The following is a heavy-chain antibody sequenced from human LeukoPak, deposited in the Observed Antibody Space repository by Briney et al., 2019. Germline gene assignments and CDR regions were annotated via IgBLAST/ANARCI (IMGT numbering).Heavy chain of an antibody. D-gene: IGHD3-10*01. CDR1: GYTFTSYG. J-gene: IGHJ4*02. V-gene: IGHV1-18*01. CDR2: ISAYNGNT. Sequence: GASVKVSCKASGYTFTSYGISWVRQAPGQGLEWMGWISAYNGNTNYAQKLQGRVTMTTDTSTSTAYMGLRSLRSDDTAVYYCARHVRFPMVRGVIDYWGQGTLVTVSS. CDR3: ARHVRFPMVRGVIDY.